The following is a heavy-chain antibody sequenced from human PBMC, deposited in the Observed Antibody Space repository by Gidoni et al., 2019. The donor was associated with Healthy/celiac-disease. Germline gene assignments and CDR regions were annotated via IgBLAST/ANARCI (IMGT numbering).Heavy chain of an antibody. V-gene: IGHV4-38-2*01. J-gene: IGHJ4*02. D-gene: IGHD2-21*02. CDR3: ARVGYCGGDCYSEVDY. Sequence: QVQLQESGPGLVKPSETLSLTCAVSGYSISSGYYWGWIRQPPGKGLEWIGSIYHSGSTYYNPSLKSRVTISVDTSKNQFSLKLSSVTAADTAVYYCARVGYCGGDCYSEVDYWGQGTLVTVSS. CDR1: GYSISSGYY. CDR2: IYHSGST.